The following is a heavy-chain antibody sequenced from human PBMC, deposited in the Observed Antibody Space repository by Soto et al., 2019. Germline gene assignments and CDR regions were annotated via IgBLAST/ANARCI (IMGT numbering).Heavy chain of an antibody. CDR3: AKDRSTVTYDFDY. Sequence: QVQLVESGGGVVQPGRSLRLSCAASGFTFSSYGMHWVRQAPGKGLEWVAVISYDGSYQYYPDSVKGRFTISRDNSKNTLYLQMHSLRPEDTAVYYCAKDRSTVTYDFDYWGQGTLVTVSS. V-gene: IGHV3-30*18. J-gene: IGHJ4*02. CDR2: ISYDGSYQ. CDR1: GFTFSSYG. D-gene: IGHD4-17*01.